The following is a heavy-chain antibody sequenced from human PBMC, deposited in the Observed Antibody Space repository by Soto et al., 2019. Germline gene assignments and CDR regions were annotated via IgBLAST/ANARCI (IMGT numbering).Heavy chain of an antibody. CDR2: IKSKTDGGTT. Sequence: PGGSLRLSCAASGFTFSNAWMNWVRQAPGKGLEWVGRIKSKTDGGTTDYAAPVKGRFTISRDDSKNTLYLQMNSLKTEDTAVYYCTTSGYCSGGSCYSGYYCYGMDVWGQGTTVTVSS. CDR3: TTSGYCSGGSCYSGYYCYGMDV. D-gene: IGHD2-15*01. CDR1: GFTFSNAW. V-gene: IGHV3-15*07. J-gene: IGHJ6*02.